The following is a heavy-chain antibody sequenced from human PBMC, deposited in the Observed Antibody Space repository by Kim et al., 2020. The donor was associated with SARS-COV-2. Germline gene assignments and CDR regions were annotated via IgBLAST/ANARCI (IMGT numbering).Heavy chain of an antibody. J-gene: IGHJ5*02. V-gene: IGHV1-24*01. CDR2: FDPEDGET. CDR1: GYTLTELS. CDR3: ATVGYCTNGVCRRWFDP. Sequence: ASVKVSCKVSGYTLTELSMHWVRQAPGKGLEWMGGFDPEDGETIYAQKFQGRVTMTEDTSTDTAYMELSSLRSEDTAVYYCATVGYCTNGVCRRWFDPWGQGTLVTVSS. D-gene: IGHD2-8*01.